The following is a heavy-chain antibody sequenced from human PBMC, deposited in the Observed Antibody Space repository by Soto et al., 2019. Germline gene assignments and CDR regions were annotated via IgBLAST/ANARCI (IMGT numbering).Heavy chain of an antibody. J-gene: IGHJ4*02. CDR3: VRGDGDSYVGHGYLGRH. CDR1: GFTFSSYG. Sequence: EVQLVESGGGLVQPGGSLRLSCAASGFTFSSYGMHWVRQAPGKGLEWVSRMNMDGNRISYVDCVKGGCTTSRENAKNRFYMEMNRARVEDTAVYYCVRGDGDSYVGHGYLGRHWGGGSLVTVSS. V-gene: IGHV3-74*01. CDR2: MNMDGNRI. D-gene: IGHD2-21*01.